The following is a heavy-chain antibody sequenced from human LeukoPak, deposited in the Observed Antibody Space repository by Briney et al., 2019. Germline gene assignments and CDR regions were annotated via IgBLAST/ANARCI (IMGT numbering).Heavy chain of an antibody. CDR3: ARGGPYYDILTGYYEDFDY. J-gene: IGHJ4*02. D-gene: IGHD3-9*01. CDR2: INPKSGGT. CDR1: GYTFIDYY. V-gene: IGHV1-2*06. Sequence: ASVKVSCKASGYTFIDYYIHWVRQAPGQGLEWMGRINPKSGGTNHAQKFQGRVTMTRDTSISTAYMELSSLRSDDTAVYYCARGGPYYDILTGYYEDFDYWGQGTLVTVSS.